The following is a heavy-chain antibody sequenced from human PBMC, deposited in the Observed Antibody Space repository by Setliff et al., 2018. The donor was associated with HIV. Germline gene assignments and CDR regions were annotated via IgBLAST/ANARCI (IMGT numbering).Heavy chain of an antibody. CDR2: IYHSGNT. CDR3: ARGGAIAEGDSFDF. CDR1: GDSISSDFY. J-gene: IGHJ3*01. D-gene: IGHD3-16*01. Sequence: SETLSLTCTVSGDSISSDFYWGWIRQPPGKGLEWIASIYHSGNTYYMPSLQSRVTISVDMSKNQFSLKLNSVTAADTGHYYCARGGAIAEGDSFDFWSLGKVVTVSS. V-gene: IGHV4-38-2*02.